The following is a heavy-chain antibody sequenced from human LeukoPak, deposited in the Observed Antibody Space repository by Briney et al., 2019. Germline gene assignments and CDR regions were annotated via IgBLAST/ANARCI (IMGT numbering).Heavy chain of an antibody. CDR1: GFTFRSYW. J-gene: IGHJ6*03. V-gene: IGHV3-74*01. CDR3: AREEITMVRGVMYYNMDV. D-gene: IGHD3-10*01. CDR2: INSDGTSI. Sequence: GGSLRLSCGASGFTFRSYWMHWVRQAPGKGLVWVSRINSDGTSISYADFVKGRFTISRDNAKNTVYLQMNRLRAEDTAVYYCAREEITMVRGVMYYNMDVWGKGTTVTVSS.